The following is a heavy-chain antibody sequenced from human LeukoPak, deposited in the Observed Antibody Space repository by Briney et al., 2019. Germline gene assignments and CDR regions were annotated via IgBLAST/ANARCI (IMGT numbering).Heavy chain of an antibody. Sequence: SETLSLTCTVSGDSITSYYWTWIRQPPGKGLEWIGYVHHSGSTNYNPSLKSRLTISVDTSKNQSSLKLTSVSAADTAVYYCARHNSYLVSAAYDYWGQGALVTVSS. CDR1: GDSITSYY. J-gene: IGHJ4*02. CDR3: ARHNSYLVSAAYDY. V-gene: IGHV4-59*01. D-gene: IGHD2-15*01. CDR2: VHHSGST.